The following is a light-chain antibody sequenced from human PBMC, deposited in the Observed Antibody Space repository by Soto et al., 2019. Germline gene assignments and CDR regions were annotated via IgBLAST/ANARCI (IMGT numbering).Light chain of an antibody. CDR3: MQALQTPLT. V-gene: IGKV2-28*01. J-gene: IGKJ4*01. Sequence: DIVMTQSPLSLPVTLGEPASFSCRSSQSLLYSNGYNSLDWYVQKPGQSPQLLIYLGSNRASGVPDRFSGSGSGTDFTLTISRVEAEDVGVYYCMQALQTPLTFXGGTKVDIK. CDR1: QSLLYSNGYNS. CDR2: LGS.